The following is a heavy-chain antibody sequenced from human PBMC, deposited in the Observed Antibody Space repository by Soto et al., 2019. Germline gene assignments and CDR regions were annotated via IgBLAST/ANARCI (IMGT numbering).Heavy chain of an antibody. V-gene: IGHV1-69*06. CDR3: AKDGSWDGGGGES. CDR1: GVTFSSYA. CDR2: IIPVFRTS. J-gene: IGHJ4*02. D-gene: IGHD3-16*01. Sequence: QVQLVQSGAELKKPGSSVKVSCSASGVTFSSYAFTWVRQAPGQGLEWMGNIIPVFRTSNYAQGFQGRLTISADKSTNTNYMELSSLRSEDTAVYFCAKDGSWDGGGGESWGQGTLVIVSS.